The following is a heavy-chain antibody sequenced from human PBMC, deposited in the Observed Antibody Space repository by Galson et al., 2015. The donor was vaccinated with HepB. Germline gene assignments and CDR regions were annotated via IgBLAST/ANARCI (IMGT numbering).Heavy chain of an antibody. CDR1: GFTFSNAW. D-gene: IGHD1-26*01. CDR3: TTGFEWELPLLTFDY. J-gene: IGHJ4*02. CDR2: IKSKTDGGTT. Sequence: SLRLSCAASGFTFSNAWMSWVRQAPGKGLEWVGRIKSKTDGGTTDYAAPVKGRFTISRDDSKNTLYLQMNSLKTEDTAVYYCTTGFEWELPLLTFDYWGQGTLVTVSS. V-gene: IGHV3-15*01.